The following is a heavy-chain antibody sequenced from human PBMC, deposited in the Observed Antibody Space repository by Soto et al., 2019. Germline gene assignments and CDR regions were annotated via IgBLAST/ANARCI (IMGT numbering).Heavy chain of an antibody. V-gene: IGHV1-46*01. Sequence: ASVKVSCKASGYTLTSYYMNWVRQAPGQGLEWMGIINPSCGSTSYAQKFQGRVTMTSDTSTSTVYMELSSLRSEDTAVYYCARAMGLDIVGVRSATDCFDPWGQGTLVTVSS. CDR1: GYTLTSYY. CDR3: ARAMGLDIVGVRSATDCFDP. J-gene: IGHJ5*02. CDR2: INPSCGST. D-gene: IGHD2-2*03.